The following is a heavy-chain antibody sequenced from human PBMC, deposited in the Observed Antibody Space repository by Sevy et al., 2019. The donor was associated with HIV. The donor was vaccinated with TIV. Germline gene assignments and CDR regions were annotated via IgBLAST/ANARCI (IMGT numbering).Heavy chain of an antibody. CDR3: ARRNDFAI. Sequence: SETLSLTCTVSGGSINSDHWNWIRQPPGKGLEWIGYVYYIGGTNYNPSLKNRVTISVARTKKQFSLKRTSVTAADTAVYYCARRNDFAIWGQGTMVTVSS. J-gene: IGHJ3*02. CDR1: GGSINSDH. CDR2: VYYIGGT. V-gene: IGHV4-59*08.